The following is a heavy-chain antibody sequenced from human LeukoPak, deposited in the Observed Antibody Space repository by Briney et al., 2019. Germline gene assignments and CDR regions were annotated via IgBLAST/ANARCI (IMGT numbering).Heavy chain of an antibody. J-gene: IGHJ4*02. CDR3: ARRGITYSSSFFAY. CDR2: IFYSGST. CDR1: GDSIGSSNNY. Sequence: PSETLSLTCTVSGDSIGSSNNYWAWVRQPPGKGLEWLGSIFYSGSTYYNPSLKSRVTISVDTSRNQFSLNLYSVTAADTATCYCARRGITYSSSFFAYWGQGTLVTVSS. D-gene: IGHD6-13*01. V-gene: IGHV4-39*01.